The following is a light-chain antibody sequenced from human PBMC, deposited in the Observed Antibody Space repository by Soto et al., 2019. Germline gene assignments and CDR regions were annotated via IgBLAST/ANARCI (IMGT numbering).Light chain of an antibody. J-gene: IGKJ2*01. CDR3: QQYATSPPRYT. CDR2: GAS. Sequence: EIVLTQSPGTLSLSPGESATLSCRASQSVSSSYLAWYQQKPGQAPRLLIYGASSRATDIPDRFSGSGSGTDFTLTISRLEPEDFAVYYCQQYATSPPRYTFGQGTKLEIK. V-gene: IGKV3-20*01. CDR1: QSVSSSY.